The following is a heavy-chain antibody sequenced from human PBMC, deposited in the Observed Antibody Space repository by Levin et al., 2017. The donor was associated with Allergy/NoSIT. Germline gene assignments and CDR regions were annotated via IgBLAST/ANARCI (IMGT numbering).Heavy chain of an antibody. CDR3: ARVGPRTIFGVVSHYYYYYYMDV. D-gene: IGHD3-3*01. CDR1: GFTFSSYE. CDR2: ISSSGSTI. V-gene: IGHV3-48*03. J-gene: IGHJ6*03. Sequence: GGSLRLSCAASGFTFSSYEMNWVRQAPGKGLEWVSYISSSGSTIYYADSVKGRFTISRDNAKNSLYLQMNSLRAEDTAVYYCARVGPRTIFGVVSHYYYYYYMDVWGKGTTVTVSS.